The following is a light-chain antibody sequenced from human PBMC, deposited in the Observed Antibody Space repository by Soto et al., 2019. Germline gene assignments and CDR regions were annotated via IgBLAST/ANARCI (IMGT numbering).Light chain of an antibody. J-gene: IGKJ1*01. CDR3: QQYHSAPQS. CDR2: WAS. CDR1: QSVLYSPNNKNY. V-gene: IGKV4-1*01. Sequence: DIVMTQSPDSLAVSLGERATINCKSSQSVLYSPNNKNYLAWYQQKPGQPPKLLIYWASTRESGVPDRFSRRGSGTEFTLAISSLQAEDAVFYYCQQYHSAPQSFGQGTKGEI.